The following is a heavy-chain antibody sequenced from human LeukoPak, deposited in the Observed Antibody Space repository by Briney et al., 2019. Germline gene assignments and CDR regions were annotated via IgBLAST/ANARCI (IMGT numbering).Heavy chain of an antibody. V-gene: IGHV4-39*01. CDR3: ARGGSGYDYVWGSYRWIY. CDR2: IYYSGST. Sequence: SETLSLTCTVSGGSISSSSYYWGWIRQPPGKGLEWIGSIYYSGSTYYNPSLKSRVTISVDTSKNQFSLKLSSLTAADTAVYYCARGGSGYDYVWGSYRWIYWGQGTLVTVSS. J-gene: IGHJ4*02. D-gene: IGHD3-16*02. CDR1: GGSISSSSYY.